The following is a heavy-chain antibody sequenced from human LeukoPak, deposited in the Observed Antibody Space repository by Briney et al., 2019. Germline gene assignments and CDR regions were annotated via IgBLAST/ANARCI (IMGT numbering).Heavy chain of an antibody. V-gene: IGHV3-7*01. CDR3: ARRYCSGSSCYSVDH. CDR1: GFTFSTFW. CDR2: ISKDGSER. J-gene: IGHJ4*02. Sequence: GGSLRLSCAASGFTFSTFWMSWVRQVPGKGLEWVANISKDGSERYYVDSVKGRFTISRDDARNSLYLQMNSLRAEGTAVYYCARRYCSGSSCYSVDHWGQGTLVTVSS. D-gene: IGHD2-15*01.